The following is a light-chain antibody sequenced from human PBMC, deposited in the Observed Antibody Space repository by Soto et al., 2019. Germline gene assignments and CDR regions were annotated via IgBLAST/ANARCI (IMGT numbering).Light chain of an antibody. CDR2: AAS. V-gene: IGKV3-20*01. J-gene: IGKJ5*01. CDR3: QQYGSSPIT. Sequence: EIVLTQSPGTLSLSPGERATLPCRASQSVSSSYLVWHQQKPGQAPRLLIYAASRRATGIPDRFSGSGSGTDFSLTISRLEPEDFAVYYCQQYGSSPITFGQGTRLEIK. CDR1: QSVSSSY.